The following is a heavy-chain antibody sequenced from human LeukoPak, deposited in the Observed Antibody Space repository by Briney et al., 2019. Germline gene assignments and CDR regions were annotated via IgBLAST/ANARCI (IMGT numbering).Heavy chain of an antibody. CDR2: INFDGSST. J-gene: IGHJ4*02. CDR1: GFSFSTSW. CDR3: VRGETTSWSFDS. Sequence: GGSLRLSCAPSGFSFSTSWMHWVRQAPGKGLVWVSRINFDGSSTSYADSVNGRFTFSRDNMKNTLWLQMHSLRVEDTAVYYCVRGETTSWSFDSWGQGILVTVSS. D-gene: IGHD2-2*01. V-gene: IGHV3-74*01.